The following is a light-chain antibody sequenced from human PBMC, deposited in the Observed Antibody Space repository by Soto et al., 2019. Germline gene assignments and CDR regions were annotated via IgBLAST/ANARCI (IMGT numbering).Light chain of an antibody. Sequence: QSVLTQPRSVSGSPGQSVTISCTGTSSDVGKYNYVSWYQQHPGKAPKLIIYDVSRRPSGVHDRFSGSKSGNTASLTISGLRADDEADYYCCSYAGSFTYVFGNGTKVTVL. CDR2: DVS. CDR1: SSDVGKYNY. CDR3: CSYAGSFTYV. V-gene: IGLV2-11*01. J-gene: IGLJ1*01.